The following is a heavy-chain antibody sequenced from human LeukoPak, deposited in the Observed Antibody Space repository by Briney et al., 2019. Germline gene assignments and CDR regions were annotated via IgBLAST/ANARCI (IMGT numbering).Heavy chain of an antibody. V-gene: IGHV4-4*02. D-gene: IGHD6-13*01. Sequence: SGTLSLTCAVSGGSISSSIWWSWVRQPPGKGLEWFGEIYHSGSTNYNPSLKSRVTLSVDKYKNQFSLKLSSVTAADTAVYYCTRVAVIAAAGNAFDIWGQGTMVTVSS. J-gene: IGHJ3*02. CDR1: GGSISSSIW. CDR3: TRVAVIAAAGNAFDI. CDR2: IYHSGST.